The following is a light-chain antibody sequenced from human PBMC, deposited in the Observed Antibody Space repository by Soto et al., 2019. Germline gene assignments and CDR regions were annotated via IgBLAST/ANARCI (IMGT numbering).Light chain of an antibody. J-gene: IGKJ2*01. Sequence: EIVLTLFPGTLSLSPGERATLSCRAIQSVSSGYLAWYQQRPGQAPRLLIYAASSGATGVPARFSGSGSGTDFTLTISRLEPEDFEVYYCQQYGRSYTFGQGTKVDIK. V-gene: IGKV3-20*01. CDR3: QQYGRSYT. CDR1: QSVSSGY. CDR2: AAS.